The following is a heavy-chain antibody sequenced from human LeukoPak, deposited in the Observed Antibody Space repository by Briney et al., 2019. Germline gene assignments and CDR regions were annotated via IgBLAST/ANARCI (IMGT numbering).Heavy chain of an antibody. CDR1: GFTFSSYE. Sequence: QPGGSLRLSCAASGFTFSSYEMNWVRQAPGKGLEWVSYISSSGSTIYYADSVKGRFTISRDNAKNSLYLQMNSLRAEDTAVYYCARPYRYYYYMDVWGKGTTVTVSS. J-gene: IGHJ6*03. V-gene: IGHV3-48*03. D-gene: IGHD4-11*01. CDR3: ARPYRYYYYMDV. CDR2: ISSSGSTI.